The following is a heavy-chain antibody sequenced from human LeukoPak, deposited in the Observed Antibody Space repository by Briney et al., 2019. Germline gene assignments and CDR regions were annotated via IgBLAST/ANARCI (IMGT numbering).Heavy chain of an antibody. Sequence: GGSLRLSCEASGFTFSRYGMSWVRQAPGKGLEWVSSISSSSSYIYYADSVKGRFTISRDNAKNSLYLQMNSLRAEDTAVYYCAELGITMIGGVWGKGTTVTTSS. CDR1: GFTFSRYG. CDR2: ISSSSSYI. J-gene: IGHJ6*04. CDR3: AELGITMIGGV. V-gene: IGHV3-21*01. D-gene: IGHD3-10*02.